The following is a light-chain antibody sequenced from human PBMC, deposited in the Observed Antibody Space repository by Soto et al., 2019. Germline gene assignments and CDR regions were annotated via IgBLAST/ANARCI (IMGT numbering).Light chain of an antibody. V-gene: IGKV3-20*01. J-gene: IGKJ1*01. CDR2: GAS. Sequence: EIVLTQSPGALSLSPGERATLSCRASQSVTSGYLAWYQQKPGQAPRLLIFGASHRATGIPDRFGGSGSGTDVTITLSRLEPEDCAVYYGQEYGFSRTFGLGTKVQIK. CDR3: QEYGFSRT. CDR1: QSVTSGY.